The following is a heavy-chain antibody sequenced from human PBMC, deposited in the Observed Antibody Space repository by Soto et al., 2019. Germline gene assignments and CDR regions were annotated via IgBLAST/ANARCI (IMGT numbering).Heavy chain of an antibody. Sequence: GGSRRLSCAASGFTFSSYIMNCVVPATGKGLEWVSYISSSSSTIYYADSVKGRFTISRDNAKNSLYLQMNSLRAEDTAVYYCARDRKYYGSGSYYGYWGQGTLVTVSS. V-gene: IGHV3-48*01. CDR2: ISSSSSTI. J-gene: IGHJ4*02. D-gene: IGHD3-10*01. CDR3: ARDRKYYGSGSYYGY. CDR1: GFTFSSYI.